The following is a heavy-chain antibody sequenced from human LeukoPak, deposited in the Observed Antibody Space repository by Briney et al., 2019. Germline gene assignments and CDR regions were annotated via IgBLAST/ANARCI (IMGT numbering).Heavy chain of an antibody. J-gene: IGHJ4*01. CDR2: INTDGSST. CDR1: GFTFSRYW. Sequence: GGSLRLSCAASGFTFSRYWMHWVRQTPGKGLVWVSRINTDGSSTTYADSVKGRFTISRDNAKNTLYLQMNSLRAEDTAFYYCARGGGIRGAVEDHWGHGTLVTVSS. V-gene: IGHV3-74*01. D-gene: IGHD1-26*01. CDR3: ARGGGIRGAVEDH.